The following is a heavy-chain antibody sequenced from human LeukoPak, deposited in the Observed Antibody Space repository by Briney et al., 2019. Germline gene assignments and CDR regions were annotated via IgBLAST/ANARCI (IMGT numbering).Heavy chain of an antibody. V-gene: IGHV3-30*18. Sequence: QSGGSLRLSCAASGFTFSNYGMHCVRQAPGKGLEWVAGISEDGINKYYADSVKARFTISRDNSNNTLFLQMNNLRADDTAVYYCAKDRETTASGTFDYWGQGVLVTASS. D-gene: IGHD6-13*01. CDR2: ISEDGINK. CDR3: AKDRETTASGTFDY. J-gene: IGHJ4*02. CDR1: GFTFSNYG.